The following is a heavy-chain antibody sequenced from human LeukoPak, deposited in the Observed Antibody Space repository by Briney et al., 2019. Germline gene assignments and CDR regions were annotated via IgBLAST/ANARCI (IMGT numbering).Heavy chain of an antibody. V-gene: IGHV1-69*01. CDR1: GGTFSSYA. CDR2: IIPIFGTA. CDR3: ARDIGSGGPFDY. Sequence: SVKVSCKASGGTFSSYAISWVRQAPGQGLEWMGGIIPIFGTANYAQKFQGRVTITADESTSTAYMELSSLRSEDTAVYYCARDIGSGGPFDYWGQGTLVTVSS. J-gene: IGHJ4*02. D-gene: IGHD1-26*01.